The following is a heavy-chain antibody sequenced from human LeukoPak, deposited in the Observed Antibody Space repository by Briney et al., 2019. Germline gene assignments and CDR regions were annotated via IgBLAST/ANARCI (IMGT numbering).Heavy chain of an antibody. CDR1: GFTFSSYA. Sequence: PGGSLRLSCAASGFTFSSYAMSWVRQAPGKGLEWVSYISSSSSTIYYADSVKGRFTISRDNAKNSLYLQMNSLRAEDTAVYYCARDLATLDDPESNVWGKGTTVTVSS. CDR2: ISSSSSTI. CDR3: ARDLATLDDPESNV. V-gene: IGHV3-48*01. J-gene: IGHJ6*04. D-gene: IGHD3-3*01.